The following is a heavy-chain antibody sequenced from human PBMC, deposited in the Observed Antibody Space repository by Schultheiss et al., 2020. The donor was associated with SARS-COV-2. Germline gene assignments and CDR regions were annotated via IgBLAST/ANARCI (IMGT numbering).Heavy chain of an antibody. CDR2: IYYSGST. CDR1: GGSISSGGYY. CDR3: ARARRITIFGVVSRFDY. J-gene: IGHJ4*02. Sequence: SETLSLTCTVSGGSISSGGYYWSWIRQHPGKGLEWIGYIYYSGSTYYNPSLKSQVTISVDTSKNQFSLKLSSVTAADTAVYYCARARRITIFGVVSRFDYWGQGTLVTVSS. D-gene: IGHD3-3*01. V-gene: IGHV4-31*01.